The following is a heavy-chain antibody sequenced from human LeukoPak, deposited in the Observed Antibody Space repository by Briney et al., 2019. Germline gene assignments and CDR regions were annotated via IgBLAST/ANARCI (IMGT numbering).Heavy chain of an antibody. CDR1: GGSISSSGYY. CDR2: INYSGTT. J-gene: IGHJ3*02. V-gene: IGHV4-39*01. Sequence: PSETLSLTCTASGGSISSSGYYWGWIRQPPGKGLEWIASINYSGTTYYNPSLKSRVTISEDRSKNQFSLKLSSVTAADTAVYYCARLHSSGWYTAFDIWGQGTMVTVSS. CDR3: ARLHSSGWYTAFDI. D-gene: IGHD6-19*01.